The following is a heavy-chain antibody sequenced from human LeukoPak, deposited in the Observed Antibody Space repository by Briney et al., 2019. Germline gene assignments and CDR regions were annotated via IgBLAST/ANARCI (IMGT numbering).Heavy chain of an antibody. Sequence: HTGPSNHTPSLKGRVTISVDTSKNQFSLKLSSVTAADTAVYYCARAIVVVVAATGFWFDHWGQGTLVTVSS. V-gene: IGHV4-34*13. CDR3: ARAIVVVVAATGFWFDH. D-gene: IGHD2-15*01. CDR2: HTGPS. J-gene: IGHJ5*02.